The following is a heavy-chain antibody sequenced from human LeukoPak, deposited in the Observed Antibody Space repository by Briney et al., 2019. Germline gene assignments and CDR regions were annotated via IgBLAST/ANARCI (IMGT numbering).Heavy chain of an antibody. CDR2: ISGSGGST. Sequence: PGGSLRLSCAASGFTFSSYAMSWVRQAPGKGLEWVSAISGSGGSTYYADSVKGRFTISRDNSKSTLYLQMNSLRAEDTAVYYCAKDPQYVLLWFGELPQRGFDYWGQGTLVTVSS. CDR1: GFTFSSYA. D-gene: IGHD3-10*01. CDR3: AKDPQYVLLWFGELPQRGFDY. J-gene: IGHJ4*02. V-gene: IGHV3-23*01.